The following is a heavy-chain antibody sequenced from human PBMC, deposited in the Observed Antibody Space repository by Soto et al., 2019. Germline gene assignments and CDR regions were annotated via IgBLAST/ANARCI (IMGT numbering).Heavy chain of an antibody. Sequence: QVQLVQSGAEVKKPGASVRVSCRTSGYTFTSYDINWVRQTTGQGLEWMGWMNPNSGNTGYAQKFQGRVTMTRSTSIRTPYMELKSRGSEDTAVYYCAKTFCDDSGCEGFDSWGQGPLVPVPS. V-gene: IGHV1-8*01. D-gene: IGHD3-22*01. J-gene: IGHJ4*02. CDR2: MNPNSGNT. CDR3: AKTFCDDSGCEGFDS. CDR1: GYTFTSYD.